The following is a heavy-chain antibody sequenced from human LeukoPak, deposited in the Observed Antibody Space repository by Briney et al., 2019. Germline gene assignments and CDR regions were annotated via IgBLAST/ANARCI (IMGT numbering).Heavy chain of an antibody. V-gene: IGHV3-30*02. CDR2: IRYDGSNK. CDR1: GFTFRSYG. J-gene: IGHJ6*03. D-gene: IGHD1-26*01. CDR3: AKDQFLGGSYYYYYYMDV. Sequence: GGSLRLSCATSGFTFRSYGMHWVRQAPGKGLEWVAFIRYDGSNKYYADSVKGRFTISRDNPKNTLYLQMDSLRAEDTAVYYCAKDQFLGGSYYYYYYMDVWGKGTTVTVSS.